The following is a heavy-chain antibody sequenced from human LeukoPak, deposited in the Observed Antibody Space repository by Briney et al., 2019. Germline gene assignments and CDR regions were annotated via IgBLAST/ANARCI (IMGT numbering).Heavy chain of an antibody. Sequence: SETLSLTCTVSGGSISSYYWSWIRQPAGKGLEYMGRTYTTGGANYNPSLKSRVSLSLDTSKNQFCLKLNSVTAADTAVYYCARSGGSGFQLDHWGQGTLVTVSS. CDR1: GGSISSYY. D-gene: IGHD3-16*01. CDR3: ARSGGSGFQLDH. V-gene: IGHV4-4*07. J-gene: IGHJ4*02. CDR2: TYTTGGA.